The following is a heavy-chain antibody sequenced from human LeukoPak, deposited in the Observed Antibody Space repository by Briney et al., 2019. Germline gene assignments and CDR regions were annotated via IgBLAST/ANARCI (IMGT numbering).Heavy chain of an antibody. D-gene: IGHD7-27*01. CDR3: ARNLGPTGEKGTMDY. J-gene: IGHJ4*02. Sequence: GASVKVSCKASGYTFTSYGISWVRQAPGQGLEWMGGIIPIFGTANYAQKFQGRVTITADESTSTAYMELSSLRSEDTAVYYCARNLGPTGEKGTMDYWGQGTLVTVSS. V-gene: IGHV1-69*13. CDR2: IIPIFGTA. CDR1: GYTFTSYG.